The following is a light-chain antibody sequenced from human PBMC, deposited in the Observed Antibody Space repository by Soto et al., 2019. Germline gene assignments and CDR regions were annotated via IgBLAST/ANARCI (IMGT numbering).Light chain of an antibody. CDR3: QQSYNTPT. V-gene: IGKV1-39*01. CDR2: VAS. CDR1: QNIGSY. J-gene: IGKJ5*01. Sequence: QRTKFPSSLSASVGDTVTITGRASQNIGSYLNWYQQRPGRAPNLLIYVASSLQSGVPSRFSGRGSGTDFSLIISSLQPEDSATYYCQQSYNTPTFGQGTRLEIK.